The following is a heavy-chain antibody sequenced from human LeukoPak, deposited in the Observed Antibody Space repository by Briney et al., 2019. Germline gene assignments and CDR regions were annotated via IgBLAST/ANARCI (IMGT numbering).Heavy chain of an antibody. CDR3: ARHDSSSWYYYGMDV. CDR2: IIPILGIA. Sequence: SVKVSCKASGGTFSSYAISWVRQAPGQGLEWIGRIIPILGIANYAQKFQGRVTITADKSTSTAYMELSSLRSEDTAVYYCARHDSSSWYYYGMDVWGQGTTVTVSS. CDR1: GGTFSSYA. V-gene: IGHV1-69*04. D-gene: IGHD6-13*01. J-gene: IGHJ6*02.